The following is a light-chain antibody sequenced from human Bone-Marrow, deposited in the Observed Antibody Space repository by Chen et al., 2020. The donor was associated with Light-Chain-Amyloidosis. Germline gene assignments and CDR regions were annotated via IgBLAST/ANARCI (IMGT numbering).Light chain of an antibody. Sequence: QSALTQPASVSGSPGQSITISCTGTRSDVGGDNHVSWYQQHPDKAPKLMIYEVTNRPSWVPDRFSGSKSDNTASLTISGLQTEDEADYFCSSYTITNTLVFGRGTRVTVL. V-gene: IGLV2-14*01. J-gene: IGLJ1*01. CDR2: EVT. CDR1: RSDVGGDNH. CDR3: SSYTITNTLV.